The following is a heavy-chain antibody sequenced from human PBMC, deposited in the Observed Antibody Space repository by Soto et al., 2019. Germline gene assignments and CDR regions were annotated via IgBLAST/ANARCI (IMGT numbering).Heavy chain of an antibody. D-gene: IGHD3-10*01. CDR3: AGILGSGSFPLYYYYYGMDV. Sequence: ETLSLTCTVSGGSISSSSYYWGWIRQPPGKGLEWIGSIYYSGSTYYNPSPKSRVTISVDTSKNQFSLKLSSVTAADTAVYYCAGILGSGSFPLYYYYYGMDVWGQGTTVTVSS. CDR2: IYYSGST. V-gene: IGHV4-39*01. J-gene: IGHJ6*02. CDR1: GGSISSSSYY.